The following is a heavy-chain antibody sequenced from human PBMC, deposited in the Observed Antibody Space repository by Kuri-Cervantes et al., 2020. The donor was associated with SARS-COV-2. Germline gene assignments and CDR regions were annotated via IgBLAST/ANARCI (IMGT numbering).Heavy chain of an antibody. CDR1: GFTCSSYG. CDR2: IWYDGSNK. D-gene: IGHD6-13*01. V-gene: IGHV3-33*06. Sequence: GESRNSSCAASGFTCSSYGMHWVRQAPGKGLEWVAVIWYDGSNKYYADSVKGRFTISRDNSKNTLYLQMNSLRAEDTAVYCCAKDAGYSSSWYVGGSIWFDPWGQGTLVTVSS. J-gene: IGHJ5*02. CDR3: AKDAGYSSSWYVGGSIWFDP.